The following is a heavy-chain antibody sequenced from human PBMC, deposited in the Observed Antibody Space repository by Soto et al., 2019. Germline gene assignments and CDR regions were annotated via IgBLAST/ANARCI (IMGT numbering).Heavy chain of an antibody. D-gene: IGHD3-10*01. CDR2: IYYSGST. J-gene: IGHJ5*02. V-gene: IGHV4-61*01. Sequence: SETLSLTCTVSGGSVSSGSYYWSWIRQPPGKGLEWIGYIYYSGSTNYNPSLKSRVTISVDTSKNQFSLKLSSVTAADTAVYYGAREYGTARRWFVQWRQETLLTTFS. CDR3: AREYGTARRWFVQ. CDR1: GGSVSSGSYY.